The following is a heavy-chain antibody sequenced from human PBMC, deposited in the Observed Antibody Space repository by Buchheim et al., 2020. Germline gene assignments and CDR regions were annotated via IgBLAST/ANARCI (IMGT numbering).Heavy chain of an antibody. Sequence: QVQLQESGPGLVKPSQTLSLTCTVSGGSISSRGYYWNWIRQHPGKGLEWIGYIYFSGTTSYTPSLKSRVSISLDTSKNQLSLKLSSVTAADTALYYCARSDCSGGSCYRVDHWGQGTL. CDR3: ARSDCSGGSCYRVDH. D-gene: IGHD2-15*01. V-gene: IGHV4-31*03. CDR2: IYFSGTT. CDR1: GGSISSRGYY. J-gene: IGHJ4*02.